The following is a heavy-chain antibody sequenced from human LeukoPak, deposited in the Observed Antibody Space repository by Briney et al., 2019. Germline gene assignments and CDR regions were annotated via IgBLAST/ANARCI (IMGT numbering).Heavy chain of an antibody. CDR3: ATANTPRWQNYDSSGYYYDFDY. D-gene: IGHD3-22*01. J-gene: IGHJ4*02. CDR2: FDPEDGET. CDR1: GYTLTELS. Sequence: ASVKVSCKVSGYTLTELSMHWVRPAPGKGLAWMGGFDPEDGETIYAQKFQGRVTMTEDTPTDTAYMELSSLRSEDTAVYYCATANTPRWQNYDSSGYYYDFDYWGQGTLVTVSS. V-gene: IGHV1-24*01.